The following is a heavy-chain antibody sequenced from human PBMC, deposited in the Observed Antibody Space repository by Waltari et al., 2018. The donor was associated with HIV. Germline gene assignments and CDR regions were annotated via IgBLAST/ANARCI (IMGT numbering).Heavy chain of an antibody. V-gene: IGHV4-61*02. CDR1: GGSISSGSYS. J-gene: IGHJ5*02. D-gene: IGHD1-26*01. Sequence: QVQLQESGPGLVKPSQTLSLTCTVSGGSISSGSYSWSWIRQPAGKGLEWIGRIYTSGSTNYNPSLKSRVTISVDTSKNQFSLKLSSVTAADTAVYYCARETPSGIVGATGWFDPWGQGTLVTVSS. CDR3: ARETPSGIVGATGWFDP. CDR2: IYTSGST.